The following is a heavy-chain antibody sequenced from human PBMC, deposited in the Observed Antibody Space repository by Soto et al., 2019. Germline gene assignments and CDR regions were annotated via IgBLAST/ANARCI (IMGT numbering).Heavy chain of an antibody. J-gene: IGHJ5*02. Sequence: PGGSLRLSCAASGFTFSSYAMSWVRQAPGKGLEWVSAISGSGGSTYYADSVKGRFTISRDNSKNTLYLQMNSLRAEDTAVYYCAKFIVVVPAAIFDGDLWFDHWGQGTLVTVSS. CDR3: AKFIVVVPAAIFDGDLWFDH. CDR1: GFTFSSYA. V-gene: IGHV3-23*01. CDR2: ISGSGGST. D-gene: IGHD2-2*01.